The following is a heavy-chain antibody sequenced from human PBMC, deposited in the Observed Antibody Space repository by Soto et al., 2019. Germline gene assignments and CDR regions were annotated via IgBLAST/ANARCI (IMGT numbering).Heavy chain of an antibody. D-gene: IGHD6-13*01. J-gene: IGHJ6*02. CDR3: AADGSDSSSWYYYYYGMDV. Sequence: SVKVSCKASGFTFTSSAVQWVRQARGQRLEWIGWIVVGSGNTNYAQKFQERVTITRDMSTSTAYMELSSLRSEDTAVYYFAADGSDSSSWYYYYYGMDVWGQGTTVTVSS. CDR1: GFTFTSSA. CDR2: IVVGSGNT. V-gene: IGHV1-58*01.